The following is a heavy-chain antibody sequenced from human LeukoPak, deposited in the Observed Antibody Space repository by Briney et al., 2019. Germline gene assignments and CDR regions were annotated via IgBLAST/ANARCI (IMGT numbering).Heavy chain of an antibody. J-gene: IGHJ3*02. CDR2: INPNSGGT. V-gene: IGHV1-2*02. Sequence: ASVKVSCKASGYTFTGYYMHWVRQAPGQGLEWMGWINPNSGGTNYAQKFQGRVTMTRDTSTSTVYMELSSLRSEDTAVYHCARDIDDAFDIWGQGTMVTVSS. CDR3: ARDIDDAFDI. D-gene: IGHD1-26*01. CDR1: GYTFTGYY.